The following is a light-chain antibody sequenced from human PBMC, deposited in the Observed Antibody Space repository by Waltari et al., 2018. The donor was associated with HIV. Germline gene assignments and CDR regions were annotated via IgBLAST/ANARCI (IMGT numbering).Light chain of an antibody. J-gene: IGKJ2*01. V-gene: IGKV2-28*01. Sequence: DFVMTQSPLSLPVTPGEPASISCRSSQSLLHRNGYNYLDWYLQKPGQSPQLLIYLGSNRASGVPDRFSGSGSGTDFTLKISRVEAEDVGVYYCMKALQSPFTFGQGTKLEIK. CDR1: QSLLHRNGYNY. CDR3: MKALQSPFT. CDR2: LGS.